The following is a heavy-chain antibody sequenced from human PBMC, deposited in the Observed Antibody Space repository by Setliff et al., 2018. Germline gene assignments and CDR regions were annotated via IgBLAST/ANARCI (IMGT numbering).Heavy chain of an antibody. D-gene: IGHD2-15*01. Sequence: SETLSLTCTVYGGSFSDHFWSWIRQPPGKGLEWIGEINHSGSTNYNPSLKSRVTISVDTSKNQFSLKLSSVTAADTAVYYCARVPRLTDMGNAFDIWGQGTMVT. CDR1: GGSFSDHF. CDR2: INHSGST. V-gene: IGHV4-34*09. J-gene: IGHJ3*02. CDR3: ARVPRLTDMGNAFDI.